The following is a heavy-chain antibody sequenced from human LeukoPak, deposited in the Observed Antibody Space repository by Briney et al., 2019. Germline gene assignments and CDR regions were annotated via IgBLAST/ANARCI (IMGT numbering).Heavy chain of an antibody. D-gene: IGHD2-15*01. CDR3: ARVFCTGGSCYGPFDY. CDR2: KWSDGSKE. J-gene: IGHJ4*02. V-gene: IGHV3-33*01. CDR1: GFTFSSSG. Sequence: GGSLRLSCAASGFTFSSSGMHWVRQAPGKGLEWVAVKWSDGSKEYYADSVKGRFSISRDNSRNTVYVQMNSLRAEDTAIYYCARVFCTGGSCYGPFDYWGQGTLVTVSS.